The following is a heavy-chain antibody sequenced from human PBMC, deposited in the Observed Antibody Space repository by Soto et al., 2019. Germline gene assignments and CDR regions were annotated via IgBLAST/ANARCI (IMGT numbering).Heavy chain of an antibody. J-gene: IGHJ6*03. D-gene: IGHD6-13*01. CDR1: GGSISSYY. V-gene: IGHV4-59*01. Sequence: PSETLSLTCTVSGGSISSYYWSWIRQPPGKGLEWIGYIYYSGSTNYNPSLKSRVTISVDTSKNQFSLKLSSVTAADTAVYYCAREVRDRAAAGHYYYYMDVWGKGTTVTVSS. CDR2: IYYSGST. CDR3: AREVRDRAAAGHYYYYMDV.